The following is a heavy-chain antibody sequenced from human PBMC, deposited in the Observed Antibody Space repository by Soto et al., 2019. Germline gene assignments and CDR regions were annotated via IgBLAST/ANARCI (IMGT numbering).Heavy chain of an antibody. CDR2: ISGSGGST. D-gene: IGHD2-15*01. CDR1: GFTFSSYA. Sequence: EVQLLESGGGLVQPGGSLRLSCAASGFTFSSYAMSWVRQAPGKGLEWVSAISGSGGSTYYADSVKGRFTISRDNSKNTLYLQMNSLRAEDTAVYYCAKGTYCSGGSCYPGAFDIWGQGTMVTVSS. V-gene: IGHV3-23*01. CDR3: AKGTYCSGGSCYPGAFDI. J-gene: IGHJ3*02.